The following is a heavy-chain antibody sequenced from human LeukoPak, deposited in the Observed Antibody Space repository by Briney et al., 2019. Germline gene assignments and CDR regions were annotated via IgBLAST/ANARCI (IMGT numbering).Heavy chain of an antibody. CDR1: GGSFSGYY. CDR2: INHSGST. CDR3: ATLVATIMSPFDY. D-gene: IGHD5-12*01. Sequence: SETESLICAVYGGSFSGYYWSWTRQPPGKGLEWIGEINHSGSTNYNPSLKSRVTISVDTSKNQFSLKLSSVTAADTAVYYCATLVATIMSPFDYWGKETWPPVSS. J-gene: IGHJ4*01. V-gene: IGHV4-34*01.